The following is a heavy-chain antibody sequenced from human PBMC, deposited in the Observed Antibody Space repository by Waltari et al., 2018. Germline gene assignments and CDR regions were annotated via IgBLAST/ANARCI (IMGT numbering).Heavy chain of an antibody. J-gene: IGHJ4*02. CDR1: EFTLRNSA. CDR3: AKCEMYDSGWCAFFRY. CDR2: LVRSGFGT. D-gene: IGHD6-19*01. V-gene: IGHV3-23*01. Sequence: DVRLSESVGVLAQPGGSLRLYCVASEFTLRNSAMCWVRQAPGKGLEWVSALVRSGFGTHYADSVKGRFAISRDNAKNTLYLQMNSLRAEDTAVYYCAKCEMYDSGWCAFFRYWGQGTLVTVSS.